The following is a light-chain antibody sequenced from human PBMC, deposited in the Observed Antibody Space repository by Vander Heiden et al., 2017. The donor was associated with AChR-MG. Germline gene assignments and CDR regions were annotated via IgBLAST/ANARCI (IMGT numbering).Light chain of an antibody. CDR3: QQYGSSPPHT. J-gene: IGKJ2*01. V-gene: IGKV3-20*01. CDR1: QRVSSNY. CDR2: CAS. Sequence: EMVLRQSPGTLSLYPGERDSRSCRASQRVSSNYLALYPQKPGQAPRLLIFCASSRATGIPDRFSGSGSGTDFTLTISRLEPQDFALYYCQQYGSSPPHTFGQGTKLEIK.